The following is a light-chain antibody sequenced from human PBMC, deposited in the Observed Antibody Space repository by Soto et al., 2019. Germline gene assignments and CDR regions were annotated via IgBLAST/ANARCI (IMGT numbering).Light chain of an antibody. V-gene: IGLV1-44*01. J-gene: IGLJ2*01. CDR2: TNT. Sequence: QSVLTQPPSASGTPGQRVTISCSGSNSNIGRSTVNWYQQLPGTAPKLLIYTNTERPSGVPDRFSGSRSGTSASLAITGLQADDEAYYYCCSYAGTYSPVFGGGTKLTVL. CDR3: CSYAGTYSPV. CDR1: NSNIGRST.